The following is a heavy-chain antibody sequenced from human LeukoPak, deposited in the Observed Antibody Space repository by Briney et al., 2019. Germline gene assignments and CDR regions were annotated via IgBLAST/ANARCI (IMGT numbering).Heavy chain of an antibody. V-gene: IGHV1-8*01. CDR1: GYTFTSYD. CDR2: MSPNSDNT. Sequence: ASVKVSCKASGYTFTSYDINWVRQATGQGLEWMGWMSPNSDNTGYAQKFQGRVIFTRDTSISTAYMELRSLTSEDTAVYYCARDYGGSSGWFDPWGQGTLVTVSS. CDR3: ARDYGGSSGWFDP. J-gene: IGHJ5*02. D-gene: IGHD4-23*01.